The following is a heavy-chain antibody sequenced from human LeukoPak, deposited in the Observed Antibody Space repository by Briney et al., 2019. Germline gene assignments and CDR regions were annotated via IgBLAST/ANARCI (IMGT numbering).Heavy chain of an antibody. Sequence: PGGSLRLSCAASGFTFSSYWMSWVRQAPGKGLEWVANIKADGNEKYYVDSVKGRFTISRDNAKNSLFLQMNSLGAEDTAVYYCARLYCSSTSCYWDDYYHMDVWGKGTTVTVSS. V-gene: IGHV3-7*01. CDR2: IKADGNEK. CDR3: ARLYCSSTSCYWDDYYHMDV. J-gene: IGHJ6*03. CDR1: GFTFSSYW. D-gene: IGHD2-2*01.